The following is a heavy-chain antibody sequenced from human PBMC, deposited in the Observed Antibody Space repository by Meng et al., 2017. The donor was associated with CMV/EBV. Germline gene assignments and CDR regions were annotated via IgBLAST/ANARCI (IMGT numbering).Heavy chain of an antibody. V-gene: IGHV4-30-4*08. CDR1: GGSISSSSYY. D-gene: IGHD2-2*01. J-gene: IGHJ4*02. Sequence: QLQLQESGPGLVKPSAPLSLTCTVSGGSISSSSYYWGWIRQPPGKGLEWIGYIYYSGSTYYNPSLKSRVTISVDTSKNQFSLKLSSVTAADTAVYYCARVGRTSCYDYWGQGTLVTVSS. CDR3: ARVGRTSCYDY. CDR2: IYYSGST.